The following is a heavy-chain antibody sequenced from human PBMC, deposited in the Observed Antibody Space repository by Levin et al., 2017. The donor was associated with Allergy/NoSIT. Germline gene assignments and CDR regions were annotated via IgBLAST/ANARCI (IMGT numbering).Heavy chain of an antibody. Sequence: GGSLRLSCAASGFTFSSYAMHWVRQAPGKGLEWVAVISYDGSNKYYADSVKGRFTISRDNSKNTLYLQMNSLRAEDTAVYYCAREGVITMVRGVIFGDYGMDVWGQGTTVTVSS. D-gene: IGHD3-10*01. J-gene: IGHJ6*02. CDR1: GFTFSSYA. CDR3: AREGVITMVRGVIFGDYGMDV. V-gene: IGHV3-30*04. CDR2: ISYDGSNK.